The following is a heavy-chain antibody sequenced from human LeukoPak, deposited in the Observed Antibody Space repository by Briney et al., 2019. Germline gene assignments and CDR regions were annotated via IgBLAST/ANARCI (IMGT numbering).Heavy chain of an antibody. CDR2: ISGSADSS. Sequence: GGSLRLSCATSGFTFSSYAMSWVRQAPGKGLEWVSSISGSADSSDYADSVKGRFTISRDNSKNTLYLQMNSLRAEDTAVYYCAKRGYYYPPWFDPWGQGTLVTVSS. CDR3: AKRGYYYPPWFDP. CDR1: GFTFSSYA. V-gene: IGHV3-23*01. J-gene: IGHJ5*02. D-gene: IGHD3-22*01.